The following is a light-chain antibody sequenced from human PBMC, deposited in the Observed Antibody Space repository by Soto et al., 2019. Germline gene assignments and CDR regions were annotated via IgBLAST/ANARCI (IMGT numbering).Light chain of an antibody. CDR3: AAWDDSLSGWV. CDR2: SNS. CDR1: SSNIGSNY. J-gene: IGLJ3*02. V-gene: IGLV1-47*02. Sequence: QSVLIQPPSASGTPGQRVTISCSGSSSNIGSNYVYWYQQLPGTAPKLLIYSNSQRPSGVPDRFSGSKSGTSASLAISGLRSEDEADYYCAAWDDSLSGWVFGGGTKLTVL.